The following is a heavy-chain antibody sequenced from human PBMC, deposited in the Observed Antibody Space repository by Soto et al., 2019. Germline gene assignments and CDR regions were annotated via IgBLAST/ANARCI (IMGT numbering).Heavy chain of an antibody. CDR2: VNPIVSMS. CDR3: AASNGSGYPAFDY. J-gene: IGHJ4*02. D-gene: IGHD3-10*01. Sequence: QVQLVQSGAEVKKPGSSVKVSCKASGDTFSFYTINWVRQAPGLGLEWMGRVNPIVSMSNYAQKFQVRVTTTADKSTNTASMQPSSLTPEHTPIYYCAASNGSGYPAFDYWGQGALFTAS. CDR1: GDTFSFYT. V-gene: IGHV1-69*02.